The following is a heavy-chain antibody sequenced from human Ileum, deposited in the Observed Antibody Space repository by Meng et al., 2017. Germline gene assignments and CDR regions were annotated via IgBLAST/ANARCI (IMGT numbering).Heavy chain of an antibody. V-gene: IGHV3-23*01. CDR2: ASTSGATT. D-gene: IGHD3/OR15-3a*01. CDR3: VKYDDFRYHDY. J-gene: IGHJ4*02. CDR1: GYTFNNHV. Sequence: GESLKISCEASGYTFNNHVMGWVRQAAGKGLEWVSSASTSGATTYHADSVKGRFTISRDNSKNTPYMQMNSLRVDDTAIYYCVKYDDFRYHDYWDQGTLVTVSS.